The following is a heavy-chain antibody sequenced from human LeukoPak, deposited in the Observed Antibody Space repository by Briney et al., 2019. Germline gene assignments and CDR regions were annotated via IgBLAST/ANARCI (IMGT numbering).Heavy chain of an antibody. Sequence: PSETLSLTCTVSGGSISSYYWSWIRQPPGKGLEWIGYIYYSGSTNYNPSLKSRVTISVDTSKNQFSLKLSSVTAADTAVYYCARVRCSSTSCYRFGGYYYYYYMDVWGKGTTVTISS. D-gene: IGHD2-2*02. J-gene: IGHJ6*03. CDR3: ARVRCSSTSCYRFGGYYYYYYMDV. V-gene: IGHV4-59*01. CDR1: GGSISSYY. CDR2: IYYSGST.